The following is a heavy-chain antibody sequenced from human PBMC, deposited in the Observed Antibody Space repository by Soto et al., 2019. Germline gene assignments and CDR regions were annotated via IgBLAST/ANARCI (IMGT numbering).Heavy chain of an antibody. J-gene: IGHJ4*02. D-gene: IGHD2-21*01. Sequence: EVQLLESGAGLAQPGGSLRLSCAASGFTFSSYGMTWVRQAPGKGLEWVSFSSATGAGTYYADSVKGRFTTSRGTSKNPMYLQMTSLRANDTAFYYWAKDRRAGGKYGFYSDLWGQGDLVIVSS. V-gene: IGHV3-23*01. CDR1: GFTFSSYG. CDR3: AKDRRAGGKYGFYSDL. CDR2: SSATGAGT.